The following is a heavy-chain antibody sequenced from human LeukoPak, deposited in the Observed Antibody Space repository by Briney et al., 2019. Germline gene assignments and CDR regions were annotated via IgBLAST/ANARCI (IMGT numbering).Heavy chain of an antibody. V-gene: IGHV4-39*01. D-gene: IGHD2-15*01. Sequence: SETLSLTCTVSGGSISSSSYYWGWIRQPPGKALEWIGSIYFTGNIYYNPSLRSRVTISDDTSKNQFSLKVTSVTAADTAVYYCARHRGYCSESNCYSVWFDPRGQGTLVTVSS. CDR3: ARHRGYCSESNCYSVWFDP. CDR2: IYFTGNI. CDR1: GGSISSSSYY. J-gene: IGHJ5*02.